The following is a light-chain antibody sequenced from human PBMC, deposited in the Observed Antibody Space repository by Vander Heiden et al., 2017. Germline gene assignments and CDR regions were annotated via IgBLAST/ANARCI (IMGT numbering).Light chain of an antibody. Sequence: DIVMTQSPDSLAVSLGERATINCTSSQTVLFRSNNKNYLAWYQQKPGQPPKLLFSWASIREFGVPDRFRGSGSGTDFTLTISSLQAEDVAFYYCQQYLGSLFTFGPGSRLEIK. J-gene: IGKJ2*01. CDR3: QQYLGSLFT. CDR2: WAS. CDR1: QTVLFRSNNKNY. V-gene: IGKV4-1*01.